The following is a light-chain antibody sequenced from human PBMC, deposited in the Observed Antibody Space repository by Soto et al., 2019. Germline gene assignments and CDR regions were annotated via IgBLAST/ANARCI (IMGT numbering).Light chain of an antibody. J-gene: IGKJ1*01. V-gene: IGKV1-5*01. CDR1: QNIERW. Sequence: DIQMTPSPSALSASVGDRVTITCRSSQNIERWLAWYQQKPGKAPKLLLYDVSSLESGVPSRFSGSGSGTEFILTINGLQPDDFATYFCQQFKSGTRTFGQGTKVDIK. CDR3: QQFKSGTRT. CDR2: DVS.